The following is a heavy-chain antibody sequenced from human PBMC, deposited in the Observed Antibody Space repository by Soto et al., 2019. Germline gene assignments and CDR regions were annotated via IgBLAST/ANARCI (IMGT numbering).Heavy chain of an antibody. D-gene: IGHD1-1*01. CDR2: ISGSGGAT. Sequence: PGGSLRLSCAASGFTFTSFAVSWVRQAPGEGLEWVSAISGSGGATYYADSVKGRFTVSRDNSRTTVYLQMNSLRPDDTAVYSCATWHLQEHAYDIWGQGTMVTVSS. CDR3: ATWHLQEHAYDI. V-gene: IGHV3-23*01. J-gene: IGHJ3*02. CDR1: GFTFTSFA.